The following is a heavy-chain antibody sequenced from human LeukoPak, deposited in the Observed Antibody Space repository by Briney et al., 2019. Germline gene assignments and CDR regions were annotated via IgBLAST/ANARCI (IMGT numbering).Heavy chain of an antibody. V-gene: IGHV3-9*01. J-gene: IGHJ4*02. CDR3: AKADDDSSGCLHY. CDR1: GFTFDDYA. CDR2: ISWNSGSI. D-gene: IGHD6-19*01. Sequence: PGRSLRLSCAASGFTFDDYAMHWVRQAPGKGLEWVSGISWNSGSIGYADSVKGRFTISRDNAKNSLYLQMNSLRAEDTALYYCAKADDDSSGCLHYWGQGTLVTVSS.